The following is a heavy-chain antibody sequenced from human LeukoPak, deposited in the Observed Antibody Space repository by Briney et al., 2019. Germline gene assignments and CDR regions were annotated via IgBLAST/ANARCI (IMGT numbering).Heavy chain of an antibody. V-gene: IGHV3-23*01. D-gene: IGHD4-17*01. CDR3: AKDRADNGDRLRFDP. Sequence: GGSLRLSCAASGFSLSTYAMSWVRQAPGKGPEWVSAISGAGGRTYYADSVKGRFTISRDNSKNTLYLQMDSLRAEDTAVYYCAKDRADNGDRLRFDPWGQGTLVTDSS. CDR2: ISGAGGRT. J-gene: IGHJ5*02. CDR1: GFSLSTYA.